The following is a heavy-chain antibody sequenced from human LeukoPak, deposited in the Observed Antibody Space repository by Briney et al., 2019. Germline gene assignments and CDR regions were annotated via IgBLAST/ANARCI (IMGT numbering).Heavy chain of an antibody. Sequence: PSETLSLTVAESADAYSSHYWTWLRQPTGKGLEWIGYISYIGSTNYNPSLKSRVTISIDTSKNQFSLKLSSVTAADTAVYYCARDLVTVTKGFDIWGQGTMVSVSS. CDR2: ISYIGST. CDR1: ADAYSSHY. V-gene: IGHV4-59*11. J-gene: IGHJ3*02. CDR3: ARDLVTVTKGFDI. D-gene: IGHD4-17*01.